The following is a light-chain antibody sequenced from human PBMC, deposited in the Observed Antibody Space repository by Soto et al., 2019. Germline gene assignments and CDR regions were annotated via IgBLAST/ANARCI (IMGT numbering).Light chain of an antibody. CDR2: VAS. CDR3: QQSYNAPIN. Sequence: DIQMTQSPSSLSASVGDRVTITCRASQNIINYLNWYQQKPGKAPQLLIYVASRLESGVPSRFSGSGSGTDVTLTISSLQPEDFATYYCQQSYNAPINFGQGTRLEIK. CDR1: QNIINY. V-gene: IGKV1-39*01. J-gene: IGKJ5*01.